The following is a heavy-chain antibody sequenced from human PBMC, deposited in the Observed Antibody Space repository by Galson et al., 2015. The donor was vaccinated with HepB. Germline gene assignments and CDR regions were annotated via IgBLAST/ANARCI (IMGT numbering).Heavy chain of an antibody. Sequence: SLRLSCAASGFTVSSNYMSWVRQAPGKGPEWVSVIYTGGVTYYADSVKGRFTISRDNSKNTLYLQMNSLRAEDTAVYYCARKYSSGWPFDYWGQGTLVTVSS. CDR2: IYTGGVT. J-gene: IGHJ4*02. CDR3: ARKYSSGWPFDY. V-gene: IGHV3-66*02. CDR1: GFTVSSNY. D-gene: IGHD6-19*01.